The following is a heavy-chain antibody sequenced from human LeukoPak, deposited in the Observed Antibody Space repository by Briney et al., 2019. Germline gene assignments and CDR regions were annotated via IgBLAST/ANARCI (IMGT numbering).Heavy chain of an antibody. D-gene: IGHD4-23*01. V-gene: IGHV4-59*01. CDR2: IYYSGST. CDR3: ARVSGGNGDAFDI. Sequence: PSETLSLTCTVSGGSISSYYWSWIRQPPGKGLEWIGYIYYSGSTNYNPSLKSRVTISVDTSKNQFSLKLSSVTAADTAVYYCARVSGGNGDAFDISGQGTMVTVSS. J-gene: IGHJ3*02. CDR1: GGSISSYY.